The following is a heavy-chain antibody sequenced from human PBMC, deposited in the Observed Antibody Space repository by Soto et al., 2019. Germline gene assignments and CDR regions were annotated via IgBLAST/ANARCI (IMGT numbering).Heavy chain of an antibody. J-gene: IGHJ4*02. CDR1: GFTFSSYA. CDR3: AKAHLVGATGIDY. CDR2: ISASGGST. D-gene: IGHD1-26*01. V-gene: IGHV3-23*01. Sequence: EVQLLESGGGLVQPGGSLRLSCAASGFTFSSYAMSWVRQGPGKGLEWVSGISASGGSTYYADSVKGRFTISRDNCKNTLHLQMNSLRVEDTAEYYCAKAHLVGATGIDYWGQGTLVTVSS.